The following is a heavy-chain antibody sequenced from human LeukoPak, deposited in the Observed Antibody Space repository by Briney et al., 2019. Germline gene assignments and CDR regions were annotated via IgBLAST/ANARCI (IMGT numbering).Heavy chain of an antibody. CDR3: ARGAADDLYFMDV. CDR1: GFTLDHYG. V-gene: IGHV3-20*04. J-gene: IGHJ6*01. CDR2: INLNGGSR. Sequence: GGSLRLSCAASGFTLDHYGMSWVRQAPGKGLEWVAGINLNGGSREYADSVKGRFTISRDNAKNSLYLQMNSLRAEDTALYYCARGAADDLYFMDVWGEGATVTVSS. D-gene: IGHD2-8*01.